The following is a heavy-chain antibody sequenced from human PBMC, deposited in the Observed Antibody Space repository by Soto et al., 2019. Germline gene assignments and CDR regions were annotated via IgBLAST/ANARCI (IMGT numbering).Heavy chain of an antibody. Sequence: ASVKVSCKASGYTFTGYYMHWVRQAPGQGLEWMGWINPHSGGTNYAQKFQGRITMTRDTSISTAYMELSRLRSDDTAVYYCASHYSGSSLYYCYYGMDVWGQGTTVTVSS. CDR3: ASHYSGSSLYYCYYGMDV. CDR2: INPHSGGT. J-gene: IGHJ6*02. CDR1: GYTFTGYY. D-gene: IGHD1-26*01. V-gene: IGHV1-2*02.